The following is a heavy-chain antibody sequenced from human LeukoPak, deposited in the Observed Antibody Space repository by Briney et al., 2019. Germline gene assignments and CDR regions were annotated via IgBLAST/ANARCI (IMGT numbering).Heavy chain of an antibody. V-gene: IGHV3-30*04. CDR3: AKPNRYGDYSFFGV. CDR1: GFTFSSYV. J-gene: IGHJ4*02. Sequence: GGSLRLSCAASGFTFSSYVMHWVRQAPGKGLEWVAIISYDGSNEYYADSVKGRFTISRDNSKNTLYLQMNSLRAEDTAVYYCAKPNRYGDYSFFGVWGQGTLVTVSS. CDR2: ISYDGSNE. D-gene: IGHD4-17*01.